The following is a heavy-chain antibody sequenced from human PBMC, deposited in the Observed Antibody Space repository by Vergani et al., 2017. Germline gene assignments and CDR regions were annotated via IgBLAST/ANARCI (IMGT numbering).Heavy chain of an antibody. Sequence: QVQLVESGGGVVQPGRSLRLSCAASGFTFSSYGMHWVRQAPGKGLEGVAVIWYDGSNKYYADSVKGRFTIARDNSKNTLYLQMNSLRAEDTAVYYCARDQGYGDYSDAFDIWGQGTMVTVSS. CDR3: ARDQGYGDYSDAFDI. D-gene: IGHD4-17*01. CDR2: IWYDGSNK. J-gene: IGHJ3*02. CDR1: GFTFSSYG. V-gene: IGHV3-33*01.